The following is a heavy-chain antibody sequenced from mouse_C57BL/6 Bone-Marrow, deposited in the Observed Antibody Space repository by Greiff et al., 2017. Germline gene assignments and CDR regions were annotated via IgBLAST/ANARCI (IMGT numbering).Heavy chain of an antibody. CDR2: IYPRSGNT. D-gene: IGHD2-4*01. CDR1: GYTFTSYG. J-gene: IGHJ3*01. CDR3: AKDYDYDGDDPGFAY. V-gene: IGHV1-81*01. Sequence: QVQLQQSGAELARPGASVKLSCKASGYTFTSYGISWVKQRTGQGLEWIGEIYPRSGNTYYNEKFKGKATLTADKSSSTAYMELRSLTSEDSAVYFCAKDYDYDGDDPGFAYWGQGTLVTVSA.